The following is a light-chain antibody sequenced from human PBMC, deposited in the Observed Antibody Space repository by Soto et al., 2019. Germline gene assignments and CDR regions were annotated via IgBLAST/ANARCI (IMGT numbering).Light chain of an antibody. Sequence: DIVMTQSPLSLPVTPGEPASISCRSSQSLLHSSGRNYLHWYLQKPGQSPLLLIYLGSNRASGVPVRFSGGGSGTDFTLKISRVEAEDVGIYYCMQALQNPLTFGGGTKVDIK. CDR1: QSLLHSSGRNY. V-gene: IGKV2-28*01. CDR3: MQALQNPLT. CDR2: LGS. J-gene: IGKJ4*01.